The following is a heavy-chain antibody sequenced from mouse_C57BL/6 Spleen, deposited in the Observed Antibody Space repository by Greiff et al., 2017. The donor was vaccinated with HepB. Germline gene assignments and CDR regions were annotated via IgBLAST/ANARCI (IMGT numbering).Heavy chain of an antibody. D-gene: IGHD2-3*01. CDR3: ARGRDGYSYYAMDY. V-gene: IGHV1-50*01. Sequence: VQLKQPGAELVKPGASVKLSCKASGYTFTSYWMQWVKQRPGQGLEWIGEIDPSDSYTNYNQKFKGKATLTVDTSSSTAYMQLSSLTSEDSAVYYCARGRDGYSYYAMDYWGQGTSVTVSS. CDR2: IDPSDSYT. CDR1: GYTFTSYW. J-gene: IGHJ4*01.